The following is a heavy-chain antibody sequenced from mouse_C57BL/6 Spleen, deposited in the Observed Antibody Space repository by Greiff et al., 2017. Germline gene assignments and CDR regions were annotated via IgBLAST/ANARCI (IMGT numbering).Heavy chain of an antibody. J-gene: IGHJ3*01. V-gene: IGHV1-64*01. CDR1: GYTFTSYW. D-gene: IGHD1-1*01. CDR3: ASVGNYYGSSYWFAY. Sequence: VQLQQPGAELVKPGASVKLSCKASGYTFTSYWMHWVKQRPGQGLEWIGMIHPNSGSTNYNEKFKSKATLTVDKSSSTAYMQLSSLTSEDSAVYYCASVGNYYGSSYWFAYWGQGTLVTVSA. CDR2: IHPNSGST.